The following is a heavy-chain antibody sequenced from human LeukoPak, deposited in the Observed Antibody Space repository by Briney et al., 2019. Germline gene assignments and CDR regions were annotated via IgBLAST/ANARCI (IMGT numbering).Heavy chain of an antibody. V-gene: IGHV1-2*02. CDR1: GYTFTGYY. CDR3: ARGVVIAPQTFDY. CDR2: INPNSGGT. J-gene: IGHJ4*02. D-gene: IGHD2-21*01. Sequence: ASVKVSCKASGYTFTGYYMHWVRQAPGQGLEWMGWINPNSGGTNYAQKFQGRVTMTRDTSISTAYVELSRLRSDDTAVYYCARGVVIAPQTFDYWGQGTLVTVSS.